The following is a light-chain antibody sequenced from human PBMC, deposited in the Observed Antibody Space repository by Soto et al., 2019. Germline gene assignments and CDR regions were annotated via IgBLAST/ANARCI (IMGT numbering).Light chain of an antibody. Sequence: DIQMTQSPYSLSASVGDTVTITCRASQSISTYLNWYQQKPGKAPELLIYAASSLQSGVPLRFTGSGSGTDFTLTIISLQPEYFASYYCQQSYTTPLTFGGGTKVDIK. CDR1: QSISTY. CDR2: AAS. J-gene: IGKJ4*01. V-gene: IGKV1-39*01. CDR3: QQSYTTPLT.